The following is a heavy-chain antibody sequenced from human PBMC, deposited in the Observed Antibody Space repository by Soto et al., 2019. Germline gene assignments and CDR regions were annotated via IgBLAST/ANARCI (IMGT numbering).Heavy chain of an antibody. J-gene: IGHJ4*02. CDR2: IVVGSGNT. V-gene: IGHV1-58*01. CDR3: AAGLQELKYRYFDY. D-gene: IGHD1-26*01. CDR1: EFTFSSSA. Sequence: GAPVKVSFKASEFTFSSSAVQWVRQARGQRLEWIGWIVVGSGNTNYAQKLQERVTITRDTSTSTAYMELSSLRSDDTAMYYCAAGLQELKYRYFDYWGQGTLVTVSS.